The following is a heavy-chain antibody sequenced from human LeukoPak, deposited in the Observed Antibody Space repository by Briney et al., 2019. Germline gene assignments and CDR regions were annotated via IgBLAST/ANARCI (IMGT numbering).Heavy chain of an antibody. Sequence: GGSLRLSCAASGFTFSIYRMKCVREAPGKRVGWVSSISSSSSYIYYAHSVKGRFTISTDNAKNSLYLQMNSLRAEDTAVYYCARDLGDGYTIDYWGQGTLVTVSS. D-gene: IGHD5-24*01. CDR2: ISSSSSYI. CDR3: ARDLGDGYTIDY. J-gene: IGHJ4*02. CDR1: GFTFSIYR. V-gene: IGHV3-21*01.